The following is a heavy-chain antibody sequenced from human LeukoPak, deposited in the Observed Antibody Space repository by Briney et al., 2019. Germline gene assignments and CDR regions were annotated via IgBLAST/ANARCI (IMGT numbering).Heavy chain of an antibody. Sequence: GRSLRLFCAASGFTFSSYAMHWVRQAPGKGLEWVAVISYDGSNKYYADSVKGRFTISRDNSKNTLYLQMNSLRAEDTAVYYCARVQGNWFDPWGQGTLVTVSS. J-gene: IGHJ5*02. CDR2: ISYDGSNK. V-gene: IGHV3-30-3*01. CDR3: ARVQGNWFDP. CDR1: GFTFSSYA.